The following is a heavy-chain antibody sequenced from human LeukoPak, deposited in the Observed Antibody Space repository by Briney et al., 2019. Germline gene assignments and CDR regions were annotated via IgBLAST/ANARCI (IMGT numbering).Heavy chain of an antibody. CDR3: ASGYSYGYRNMDV. V-gene: IGHV3-23*01. CDR1: GFTFSSYA. D-gene: IGHD5-18*01. Sequence: PTGGSLRLSCAASGFTFSSYAMSWVRQAPGKGLEWVSAISGSGGSTYYADSVKGRFTISRDNAKNSLYLQMNSLRAEDTAVYYCASGYSYGYRNMDVWGKGTTVTVSS. J-gene: IGHJ6*03. CDR2: ISGSGGST.